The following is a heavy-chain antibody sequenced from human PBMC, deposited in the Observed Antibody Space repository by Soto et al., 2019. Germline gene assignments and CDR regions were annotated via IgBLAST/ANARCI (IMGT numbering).Heavy chain of an antibody. CDR1: GRSISSGGYD. V-gene: IGHV4-31*03. CDR2: IYDSGST. CDR3: ARESRVYNSNHPGSYYYMDV. D-gene: IGHD1-20*01. Sequence: PSETLSLTCTLSGRSISSGGYDWSWIRHHPGKGLEWIGYIYDSGSTYYNPTLKSRVTISLDTSKNQFTLKLSSVTAADSAVYYCARESRVYNSNHPGSYYYMDVWGKGTTVTVS. J-gene: IGHJ6*03.